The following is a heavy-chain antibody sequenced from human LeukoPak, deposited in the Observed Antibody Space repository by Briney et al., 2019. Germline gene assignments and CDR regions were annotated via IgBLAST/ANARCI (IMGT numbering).Heavy chain of an antibody. CDR1: GLFFIDYY. CDR3: ASGSSSVGY. J-gene: IGHJ4*02. V-gene: IGHV3-11*01. Sequence: GGPLRPPCLPLGLFFIDYYRCWIRQPPGKGLEWISYISYTYSDIYYADSVRGRVTISRDNAKNSLYLQMNNLRAEDTAVYYCASGSSSVGYWGQGTRVTVYS. CDR2: ISYTYSDI. D-gene: IGHD6-6*01.